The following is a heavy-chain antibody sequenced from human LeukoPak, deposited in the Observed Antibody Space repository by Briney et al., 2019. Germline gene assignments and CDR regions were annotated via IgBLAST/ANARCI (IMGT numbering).Heavy chain of an antibody. CDR3: ARYMTTVTTFDY. CDR2: IWYDGSHK. J-gene: IGHJ4*02. CDR1: GFTFSSYG. Sequence: PGRSLRLSCAASGFTFSSYGMHWVRQAPGEGLEWVALIWYDGSHKKYADSVKGRFTISRDNSKNTLYLQMSSLRADDTAVYYCARYMTTVTTFDYWGQGTLVTVSS. D-gene: IGHD4-17*01. V-gene: IGHV3-33*01.